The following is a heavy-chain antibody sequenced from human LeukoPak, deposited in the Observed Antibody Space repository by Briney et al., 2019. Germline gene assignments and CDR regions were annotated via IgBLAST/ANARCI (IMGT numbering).Heavy chain of an antibody. CDR1: GLTVSSNY. CDR2: ISGRGGST. V-gene: IGHV3-23*01. CDR3: AKMGAGATAKPLFYYYMDV. Sequence: GGSLRLSCAASGLTVSSNYMSWVRQAPGKGLEWFSAISGRGGSTYYAGSVKGRFTISRDNSKNTLYLQMNSLRAEDTAVYYCAKMGAGATAKPLFYYYMDVWGKGTTVTVSS. D-gene: IGHD5-24*01. J-gene: IGHJ6*03.